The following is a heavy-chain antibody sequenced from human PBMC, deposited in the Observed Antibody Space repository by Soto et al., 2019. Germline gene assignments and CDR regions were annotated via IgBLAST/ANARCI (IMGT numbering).Heavy chain of an antibody. D-gene: IGHD2-2*01. CDR2: ISGSGGST. V-gene: IGHV3-23*01. CDR3: ARPEEVVVPAAITWFDP. J-gene: IGHJ5*02. Sequence: GGSLRLSCAASGFTFSSYAMSWVRQAPGKGLEWVSAISGSGGSTYYADSVKGRFTISRDNSKNTLYLQMNSLRAEDTAVYYCARPEEVVVPAAITWFDPWGQGTLVTVSS. CDR1: GFTFSSYA.